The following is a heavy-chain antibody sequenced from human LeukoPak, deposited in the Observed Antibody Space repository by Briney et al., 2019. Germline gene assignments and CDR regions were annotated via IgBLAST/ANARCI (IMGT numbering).Heavy chain of an antibody. V-gene: IGHV3-48*04. CDR3: ARRGYTSGVDY. J-gene: IGHJ4*02. Sequence: GGSLRLSCAASGFTFSSYSMNWVRQAPGKGLEWVSYISSVSSTMYYADSVKGRFTISRDNAKNSLFLQMNSLRADDTAVYYCARRGYTSGVDYWGQGTLVTASS. CDR2: ISSVSSTM. D-gene: IGHD5-18*01. CDR1: GFTFSSYS.